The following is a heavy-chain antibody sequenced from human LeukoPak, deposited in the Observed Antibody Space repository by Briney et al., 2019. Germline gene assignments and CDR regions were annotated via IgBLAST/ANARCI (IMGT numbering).Heavy chain of an antibody. D-gene: IGHD3-10*01. CDR3: AKDLWFGESFYLDV. J-gene: IGHJ6*03. CDR1: GFTFSSYG. V-gene: IGHV3-30*02. CDR2: IRYDGSNK. Sequence: PGGSLRLSCAASGFTFSSYGMSWVRQAPGKGLEWVAFIRYDGSNKYYADSVKGRFTISRDNSKNTLYLQMNSLRAEDTAVYYCAKDLWFGESFYLDVWGKGTTVTISS.